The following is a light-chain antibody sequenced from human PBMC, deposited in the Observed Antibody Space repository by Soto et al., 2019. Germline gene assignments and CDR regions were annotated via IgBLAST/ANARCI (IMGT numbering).Light chain of an antibody. CDR2: KVS. CDR3: MQGTHWPPT. CDR1: QGLVYGDGHTY. V-gene: IGKV2-30*01. Sequence: DVVMTQSPLSLPVTLGQAASISCRSSQGLVYGDGHTYMHWFQQRPGQSPRRLIYKVSNRDSGVQDRFRGSASGTNFTLKISRVEAEDVGVYYCMQGTHWPPTFGGGTKVEIK. J-gene: IGKJ4*01.